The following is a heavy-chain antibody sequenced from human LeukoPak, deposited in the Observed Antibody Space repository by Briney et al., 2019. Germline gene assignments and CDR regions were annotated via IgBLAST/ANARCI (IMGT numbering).Heavy chain of an antibody. V-gene: IGHV3-30*18. J-gene: IGHJ6*02. CDR1: GFAFSSYG. D-gene: IGHD6-13*01. Sequence: GRSLRLSCAASGFAFSSYGMHWVRQAPVKGLEWVAVISYDGSNKYNADSVKGRFTISRDNSKNTLYLQMNSLRAEDTAVYYCAKVRYSSSHYYGMDVWGQGTTVTVSS. CDR3: AKVRYSSSHYYGMDV. CDR2: ISYDGSNK.